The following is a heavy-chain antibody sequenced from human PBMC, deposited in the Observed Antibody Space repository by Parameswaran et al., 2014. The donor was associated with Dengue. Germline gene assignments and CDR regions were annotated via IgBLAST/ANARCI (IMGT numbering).Heavy chain of an antibody. D-gene: IGHD3-22*01. J-gene: IGHJ6*03. Sequence: WIRQPPGKGLEWVAVISYDGSNKYYADSVKGRFTISRDNSKNTLYLQMNSLRAEDAALYYCARNYYDSSDYEYYYYMDVWGKGTTVTVSS. CDR3: ARNYYDSSDYEYYYYMDV. CDR2: ISYDGSNK. V-gene: IGHV3-33*05.